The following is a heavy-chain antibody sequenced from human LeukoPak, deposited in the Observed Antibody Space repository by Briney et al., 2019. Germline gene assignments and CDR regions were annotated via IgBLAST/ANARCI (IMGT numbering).Heavy chain of an antibody. Sequence: SETLSLTCTVSGGSVSSGSYYWSWIRQPPGKGLEWIGYIYYSGSTTYNPSLKSRVTMSVDTSKNQFSLNLSSVTAADTAVYYCARRGQSAFDIWGQGTTVTVSS. J-gene: IGHJ3*02. CDR1: GGSVSSGSYY. D-gene: IGHD3-10*01. CDR3: ARRGQSAFDI. V-gene: IGHV4-61*01. CDR2: IYYSGST.